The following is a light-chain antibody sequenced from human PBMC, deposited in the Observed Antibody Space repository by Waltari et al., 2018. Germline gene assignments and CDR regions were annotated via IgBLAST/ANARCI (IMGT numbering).Light chain of an antibody. V-gene: IGLV2-14*01. J-gene: IGLJ2*01. CDR3: SSQSSNDVVL. CDR1: SNDVGGYNS. Sequence: QSALPQPASVSGSPGQSVTIFCAGTSNDVGGYNSVSWYQENPGPAPRVIIYDVSYRPSGVSDRFSGSKSGNTASLTISGLQAEDEADYYCSSQSSNDVVLFGGGTKLTVL. CDR2: DVS.